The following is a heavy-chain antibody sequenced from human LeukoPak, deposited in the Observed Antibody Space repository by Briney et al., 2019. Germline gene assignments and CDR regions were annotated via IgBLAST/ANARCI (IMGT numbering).Heavy chain of an antibody. CDR3: AKDISMVRGVNYYGMDV. D-gene: IGHD3-10*01. Sequence: GGSLRLSCAASGFTFDDYTMHWVRQAPGKGLEWVSLISWDGGSTYYADSVKGRFTISRDNSKNSLYLQMNSLRTEDTALYYCAKDISMVRGVNYYGMDVWGQGTTVTVSS. CDR2: ISWDGGST. CDR1: GFTFDDYT. V-gene: IGHV3-43*01. J-gene: IGHJ6*02.